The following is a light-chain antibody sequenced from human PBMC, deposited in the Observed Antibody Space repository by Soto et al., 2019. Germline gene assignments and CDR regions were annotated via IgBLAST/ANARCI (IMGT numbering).Light chain of an antibody. J-gene: IGKJ3*01. Sequence: DIVMTQSPDSLALSLGERATFNCKSSRSVLSSSNNKNFLAWYQQKPRQPPRLLIYWASTRESGVPDRFSGSGSGTDFTLTISSLQAEDVAVYYCQQYYSSPFTFGPGTKVEIK. CDR2: WAS. CDR3: QQYYSSPFT. V-gene: IGKV4-1*01. CDR1: RSVLSSSNNKNF.